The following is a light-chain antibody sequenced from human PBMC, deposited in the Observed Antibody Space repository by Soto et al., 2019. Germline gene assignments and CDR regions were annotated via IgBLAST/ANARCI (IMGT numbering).Light chain of an antibody. Sequence: AIQMTQSPSSLSASVGDRVTITCRASQGINNDLGWYQQRPGKAPKLLIYAASTLHNGVPARISGSGSGTDVTLTTSGLQPEDIATYYCLQYYNYPRTFGQGTKVESK. V-gene: IGKV1-6*01. CDR3: LQYYNYPRT. J-gene: IGKJ1*01. CDR2: AAS. CDR1: QGINND.